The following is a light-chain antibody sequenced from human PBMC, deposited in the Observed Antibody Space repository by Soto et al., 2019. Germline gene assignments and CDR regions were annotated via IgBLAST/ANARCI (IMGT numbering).Light chain of an antibody. CDR3: QQYNNYFT. CDR2: KAT. CDR1: QSVQTW. V-gene: IGKV1-5*03. J-gene: IGKJ1*01. Sequence: DIQMTQSPCTLSVSVGDRVTITCRASQSVQTWLAWFQQKPGKAPKLLIYKATTLETGVPSRSSGSGSETEFTLTISSLQPDDLGTYYCQQYNNYFTVGQGTKVDIK.